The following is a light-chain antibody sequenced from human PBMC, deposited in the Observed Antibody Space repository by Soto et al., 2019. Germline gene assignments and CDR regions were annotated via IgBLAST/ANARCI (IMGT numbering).Light chain of an antibody. CDR3: CSYTGGSVFE. CDR2: EDT. J-gene: IGLJ3*02. CDR1: TIDVGSDNL. Sequence: QSVLTQPASVSGSPGQSITISCTGATIDVGSDNLVSWYQQHPGKVPKLMIYEDTKRPSGISHRFSGSKSGNTASLTISGLQAEDKADYYCCSYTGGSVFEFGGGTKLTVL. V-gene: IGLV2-23*01.